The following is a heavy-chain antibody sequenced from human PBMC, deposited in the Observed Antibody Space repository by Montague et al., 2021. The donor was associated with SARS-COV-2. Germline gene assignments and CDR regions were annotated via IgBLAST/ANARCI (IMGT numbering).Heavy chain of an antibody. Sequence: TLSLTCTVSGGSISSGGYYWSWIRQHPGMGLVWIGYIYYSGSTYYNPSLKSRVTISVDTSKNQFSLKLSSVTAADTAVYYCASTYGGNLGYYYYYMDVWGKGTTVTVSS. CDR2: IYYSGST. D-gene: IGHD4-23*01. CDR3: ASTYGGNLGYYYYYMDV. CDR1: GGSISSGGYY. V-gene: IGHV4-31*03. J-gene: IGHJ6*03.